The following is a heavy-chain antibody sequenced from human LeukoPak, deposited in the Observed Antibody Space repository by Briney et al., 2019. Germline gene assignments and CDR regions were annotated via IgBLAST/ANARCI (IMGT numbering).Heavy chain of an antibody. CDR3: ARGDEYGDF. D-gene: IGHD4-17*01. J-gene: IGHJ4*02. CDR2: INPNSGDT. V-gene: IGHV1-2*02. Sequence: ASVKVSCKASGYTFSGYYIHWVRHAPGQGLEWMGWINPNSGDTNSAQKFQSRVTLTRDTSISTAYMEVSRLNSDDTARYYCARGDEYGDFWGQGTLVSVSS. CDR1: GYTFSGYY.